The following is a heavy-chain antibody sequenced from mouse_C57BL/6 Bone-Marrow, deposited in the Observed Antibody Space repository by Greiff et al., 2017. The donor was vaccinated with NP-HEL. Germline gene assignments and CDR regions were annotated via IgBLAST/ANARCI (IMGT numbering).Heavy chain of an antibody. Sequence: QLQQSGPELVKPGASVKISCKASGYSFTDYNMNWVKQSNGKSLEWIGVINPNYGTTSYNQKFKGKATLTVDQSSSTAYMQLNSLTSEDSAVYYCARHYYYGYYYAMDYWGQGTSVTVSS. J-gene: IGHJ4*01. D-gene: IGHD1-1*01. CDR2: INPNYGTT. CDR3: ARHYYYGYYYAMDY. CDR1: GYSFTDYN. V-gene: IGHV1-39*01.